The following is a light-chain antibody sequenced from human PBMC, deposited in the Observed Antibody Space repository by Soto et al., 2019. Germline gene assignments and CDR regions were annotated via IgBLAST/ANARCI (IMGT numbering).Light chain of an antibody. J-gene: IGLJ3*02. CDR2: YND. CDR3: ATWDDRLTAWV. V-gene: IGLV1-36*01. CDR1: NSNIGSNA. Sequence: QSVLTQSPSVSGAPRQSVNISCSGNNSNIGSNAVHWYQQLPGKAPKLLMYYNDMLPSGVCDRFSGSKSGTSASLAISGLQSEDEGDYYCATWDDRLTAWVFGGGTQLTVL.